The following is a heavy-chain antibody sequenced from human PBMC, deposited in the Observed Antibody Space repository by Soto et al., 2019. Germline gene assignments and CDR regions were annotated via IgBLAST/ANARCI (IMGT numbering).Heavy chain of an antibody. CDR3: ARLGGYCSTTTCYGYYAMDV. CDR1: GGSLSSGPYS. Sequence: SETLSLTCAVAGGSLSSGPYSWGWLRQPPEKGLEWIGTFSYSGSTYYNPSLESRVTISVDTSKNQFSLKVSSVTAADTAMYYCARLGGYCSTTTCYGYYAMDVWGQGTTVTVSS. D-gene: IGHD2-2*01. CDR2: FSYSGST. J-gene: IGHJ6*02. V-gene: IGHV4-39*01.